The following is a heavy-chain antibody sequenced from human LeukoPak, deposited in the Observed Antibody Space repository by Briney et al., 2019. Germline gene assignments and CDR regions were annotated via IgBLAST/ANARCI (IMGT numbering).Heavy chain of an antibody. CDR3: AKVHYYDILTGYYI. Sequence: PGGSLRLSCAASGFTFSSSAMSWVRQAPGKGLEWVSAISGSGGSTYYADSVKGRFTISRDNSKNTLYLQMNSLRAEDTAVYYCAKVHYYDILTGYYIWGQGTLVTVSS. J-gene: IGHJ4*02. V-gene: IGHV3-23*01. CDR1: GFTFSSSA. D-gene: IGHD3-9*01. CDR2: ISGSGGST.